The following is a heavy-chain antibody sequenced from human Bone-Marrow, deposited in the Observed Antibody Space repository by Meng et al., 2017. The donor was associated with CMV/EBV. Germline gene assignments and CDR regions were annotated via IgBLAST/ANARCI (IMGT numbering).Heavy chain of an antibody. D-gene: IGHD6-6*01. J-gene: IGHJ4*02. Sequence: HEQLVQAGAEVKKPGASVKVSCKASGYTFTGYYMHWVRQATGQGLEWMGGINPNSGGTNYAQKFQGRVTMTRDTSISTAYMELSRLRSDDTAVYYCARDGLYSSSHFDYWGQGTLVTVSS. CDR2: INPNSGGT. CDR3: ARDGLYSSSHFDY. CDR1: GYTFTGYY. V-gene: IGHV1-2*02.